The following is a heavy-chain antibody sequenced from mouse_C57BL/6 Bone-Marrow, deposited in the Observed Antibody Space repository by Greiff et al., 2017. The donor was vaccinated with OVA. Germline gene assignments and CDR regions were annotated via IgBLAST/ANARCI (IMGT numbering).Heavy chain of an antibody. CDR2: ISDGGSYT. D-gene: IGHD3-2*02. V-gene: IGHV5-4*01. CDR1: GFTFSSYA. CDR3: AREAGGSSGPAWFAY. Sequence: EVKLVESGGGLVKPGGSLKLSCAASGFTFSSYAMSWVRQTPEKRLEWVATISDGGSYTYYPDNVKGRFTISRDNAKNNLYLQMSHLKSEDTAMYYCAREAGGSSGPAWFAYWGQGTLVTVSA. J-gene: IGHJ3*01.